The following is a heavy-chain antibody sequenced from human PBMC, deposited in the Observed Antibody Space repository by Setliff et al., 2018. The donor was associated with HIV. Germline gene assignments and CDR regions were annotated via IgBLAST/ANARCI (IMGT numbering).Heavy chain of an antibody. Sequence: SETLSLTCTVSGYSISSGYYWGWIRQTPGKGLEWIGSIYYSGSTYYNPSLKSRVTISVDTSKNQFSLNLSSVTAADTAVYYCARSLGTIWGYDYWGQGTLVTVSS. CDR1: GYSISSGYY. V-gene: IGHV4-38-2*02. CDR3: ARSLGTIWGYDY. D-gene: IGHD3-9*01. J-gene: IGHJ4*02. CDR2: IYYSGST.